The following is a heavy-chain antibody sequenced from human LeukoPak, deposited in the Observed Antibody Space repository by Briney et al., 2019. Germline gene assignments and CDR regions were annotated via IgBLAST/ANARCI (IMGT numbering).Heavy chain of an antibody. Sequence: GGSLRLSCATSGITFSNYWMHWVRQAPGKGLVWVSHITQDGSETFYADSVKGRFTISRDNAKNTVYLQMNNLRAEDTAVYYCATDDYRGLGYWGQGNLVTVSS. CDR1: GITFSNYW. CDR2: ITQDGSET. V-gene: IGHV3-74*01. D-gene: IGHD3-16*01. CDR3: ATDDYRGLGY. J-gene: IGHJ4*02.